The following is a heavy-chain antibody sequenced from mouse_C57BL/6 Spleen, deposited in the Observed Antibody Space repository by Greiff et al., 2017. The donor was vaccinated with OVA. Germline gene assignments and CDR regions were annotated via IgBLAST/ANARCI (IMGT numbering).Heavy chain of an antibody. CDR1: GYAFSSSW. CDR2: IYPGDGDT. V-gene: IGHV1-82*01. Sequence: QVQLQQSGPELVKPGASVKISCKASGYAFSSSWMNWVKQRPGKGLEWIGRIYPGDGDTNYNGKFKGKATLTADKSSSTAYMQLSSLTSEDSAVYFCAREREGYYFCYWGQGTTLTFSS. J-gene: IGHJ2*01. CDR3: AREREGYYFCY.